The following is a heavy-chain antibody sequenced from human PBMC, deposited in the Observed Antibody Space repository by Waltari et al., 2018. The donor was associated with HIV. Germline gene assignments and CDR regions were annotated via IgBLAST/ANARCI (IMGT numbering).Heavy chain of an antibody. J-gene: IGHJ3*02. V-gene: IGHV5-51*01. CDR3: ARRKGDYRTAFDI. Sequence: EKLVQSGAEVKEPGESLKISWKRLGHNFAGYWVGWVRKRPGNGLVWMGVIYPGDSDAVYSPSFQGRVIMSTDSSISTVYLQWSSLRASDTAMYYCARRKGDYRTAFDIWGQGTMVTASS. CDR1: GHNFAGYW. CDR2: IYPGDSDA. D-gene: IGHD4-17*01.